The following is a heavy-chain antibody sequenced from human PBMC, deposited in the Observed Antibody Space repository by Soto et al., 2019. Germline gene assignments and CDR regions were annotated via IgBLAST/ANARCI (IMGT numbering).Heavy chain of an antibody. D-gene: IGHD5-12*01. CDR2: IYYSGTT. V-gene: IGHV4-30-4*01. Sequence: TSETLSLTCTVSGGSISSGDYYWSWIRQPPGMGLEWIGYIYYSGTTFYNPSLKSRVTISLDTSKNQFSLKLSSVSAADTAVYYCARRYGSSFDYWGQGTLVTVSS. J-gene: IGHJ4*02. CDR3: ARRYGSSFDY. CDR1: GGSISSGDYY.